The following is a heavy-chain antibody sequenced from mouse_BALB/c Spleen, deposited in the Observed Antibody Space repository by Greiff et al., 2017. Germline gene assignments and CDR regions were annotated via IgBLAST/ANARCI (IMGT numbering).Heavy chain of an antibody. CDR1: GFDFSSYW. CDR2: INPGSSTI. V-gene: IGHV4-2*02. D-gene: IGHD4-1*01. CDR3: ARLNWDWYAMDY. Sequence: EVQLLESGGGLVQPGGSLNLSCAASGFDFSSYWMSWARQAPGKGQEWIGEINPGSSTINYTPSLKDKFIISRDNDKNTLYLQMSKVRSEDTALYYCARLNWDWYAMDYWGQGTSVTVSS. J-gene: IGHJ4*01.